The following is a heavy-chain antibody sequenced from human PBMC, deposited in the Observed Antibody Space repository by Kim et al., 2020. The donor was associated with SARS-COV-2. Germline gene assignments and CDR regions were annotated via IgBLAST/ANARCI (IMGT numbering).Heavy chain of an antibody. CDR2: ISAYTGNT. CDR1: GYTFTSDG. D-gene: IGHD6-13*01. V-gene: IGHV1-18*01. CDR3: ARLGHGYSSSWPYYFDY. J-gene: IGHJ4*02. Sequence: ASVKVSCKASGYTFTSDGISWVRQAPGQGLEWMGWISAYTGNTNYAQKLQGKVTMTTDTSTSTAYMELRSLRSDDTAVYYCARLGHGYSSSWPYYFDYCGQGTLVTVSS.